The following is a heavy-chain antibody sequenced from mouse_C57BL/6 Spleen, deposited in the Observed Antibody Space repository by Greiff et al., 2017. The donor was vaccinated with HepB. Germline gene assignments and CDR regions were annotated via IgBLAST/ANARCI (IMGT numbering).Heavy chain of an antibody. V-gene: IGHV1-53*01. CDR2: INPSNGGT. CDR1: GYTFTSYW. Sequence: QVQLKQPGTELVKPGASVKLSCKASGYTFTSYWMHWVKQRPGQGLEWIGNINPSNGGTNYNEKFKSKATLTVDKSSSTAYMQLSSLTSEDSAVYYCARKPFPVYGSPYYFDYWGQGTTLTVSS. CDR3: ARKPFPVYGSPYYFDY. D-gene: IGHD1-1*01. J-gene: IGHJ2*01.